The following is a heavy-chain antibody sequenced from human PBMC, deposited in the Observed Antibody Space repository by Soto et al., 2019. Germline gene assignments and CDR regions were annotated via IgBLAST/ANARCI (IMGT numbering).Heavy chain of an antibody. CDR3: ARDGGPIAAADTHRWFDP. CDR1: GDSVSSNSAA. J-gene: IGHJ5*02. D-gene: IGHD6-13*01. Sequence: SQTLSLTCAISGDSVSSNSAAWNWIRQSPSRGLEWLGRTYYRSKWYNDYAVSVKSRITINPDTSKNQFSLQLNSVTPEDTAVYYCARDGGPIAAADTHRWFDPWGQGTLVTVSS. V-gene: IGHV6-1*01. CDR2: TYYRSKWYN.